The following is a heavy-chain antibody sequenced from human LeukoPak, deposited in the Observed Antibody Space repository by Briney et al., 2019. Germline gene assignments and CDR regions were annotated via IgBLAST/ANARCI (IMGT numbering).Heavy chain of an antibody. Sequence: PSETLSLTCTVSGGSFSSYYWSWIRQPPGKGLEWIGYIYHTGSTNYNPSLKSRVTISVDTSKNQFSLKLRSVTAADTAFYYCARVKYCGGDCYPFDYWGQGTLVTVSS. V-gene: IGHV4-59*01. CDR2: IYHTGST. D-gene: IGHD2-21*01. CDR1: GGSFSSYY. J-gene: IGHJ4*02. CDR3: ARVKYCGGDCYPFDY.